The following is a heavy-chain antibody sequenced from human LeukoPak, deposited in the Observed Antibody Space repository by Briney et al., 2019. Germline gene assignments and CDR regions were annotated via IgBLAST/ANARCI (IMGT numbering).Heavy chain of an antibody. V-gene: IGHV4-59*08. D-gene: IGHD3-9*01. CDR3: ASGSVDYDILTGYSYGRLDY. CDR2: TYYSGST. Sequence: PSETLSLTCTVSGGSISSYYWSWIRQPPGKGLEWIGYTYYSGSTNYNPSLKSRVTISVDTSKNQFSLKLSSVTAADTAVYYCASGSVDYDILTGYSYGRLDYWGQGTLVTVSS. CDR1: GGSISSYY. J-gene: IGHJ4*02.